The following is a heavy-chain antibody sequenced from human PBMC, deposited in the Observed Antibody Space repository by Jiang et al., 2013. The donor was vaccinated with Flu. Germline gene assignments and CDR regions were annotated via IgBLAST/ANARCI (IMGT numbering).Heavy chain of an antibody. CDR2: INDRGGNR. V-gene: IGHV3-23*01. J-gene: IGHJ4*02. CDR3: TRSGAYGYCGDDCYSFDY. CDR1: GFAFSIYA. Sequence: EVQLLESGGKLLQPGESLRLSCAASGFAFSIYAMNWVRQAPGKGLEWVSSINDRGGNRYYADSVKGRLTISRDNSKNTLYLQMNNVRAEDTAIYYCTRSGAYGYCGDDCYSFDYWGQGTLVTVSS. D-gene: IGHD2-21*02.